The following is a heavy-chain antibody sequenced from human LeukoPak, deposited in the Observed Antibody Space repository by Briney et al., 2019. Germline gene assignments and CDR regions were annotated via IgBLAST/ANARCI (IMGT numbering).Heavy chain of an antibody. J-gene: IGHJ4*02. Sequence: ASVKVSCKASGYTFTGHYIHWVRQAPGQGLEWMGWINPKNGGRDYPQKFQGRVTMTRDTSASTTYLEVSRLTSDDTAVYFCARSQCVYGSGTYCDFDYWDQGTLVTVSS. CDR2: INPKNGGR. D-gene: IGHD3-10*01. CDR3: ARSQCVYGSGTYCDFDY. V-gene: IGHV1-2*02. CDR1: GYTFTGHY.